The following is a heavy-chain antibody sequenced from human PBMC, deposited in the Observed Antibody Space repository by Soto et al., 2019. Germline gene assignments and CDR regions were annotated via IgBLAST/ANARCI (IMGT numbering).Heavy chain of an antibody. D-gene: IGHD2-2*01. Sequence: EVQLVESGGGLVQPGGSLRLSCAASGFTVSSNYMSWVRQAPGKGLEWVSVIYSGGSTYYADSVKGRLTISRHNSKNTLYLQMNSLRAEDTAVYYCARENQLLGFDYWGQGTLVTVSS. V-gene: IGHV3-53*04. CDR1: GFTVSSNY. CDR3: ARENQLLGFDY. J-gene: IGHJ4*02. CDR2: IYSGGST.